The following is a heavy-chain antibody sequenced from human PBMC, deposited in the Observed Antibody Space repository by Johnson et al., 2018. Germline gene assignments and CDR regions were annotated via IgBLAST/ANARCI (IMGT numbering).Heavy chain of an antibody. CDR1: GFTFSSYG. CDR3: ARARSWGIQLYYYYYGMDV. CDR2: IWYDGSNK. V-gene: IGHV3-33*01. J-gene: IGHJ6*02. Sequence: QVQLVESGGGVVQPGRSLRLSCAASGFTFSSYGMHWVRQAPGKGLEWVAVIWYDGSNKYYADSVKGRFTISRDNSKNTLYLQMHSLRAEDTAVYYCARARSWGIQLYYYYYGMDVWGQGTTVTVSS. D-gene: IGHD5-18*01.